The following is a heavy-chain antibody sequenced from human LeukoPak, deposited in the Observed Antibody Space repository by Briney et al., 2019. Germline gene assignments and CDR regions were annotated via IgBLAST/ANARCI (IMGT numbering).Heavy chain of an antibody. V-gene: IGHV3-15*01. CDR3: TTPPFMVRSCYYYYYMDV. CDR1: GFTFSNAW. D-gene: IGHD3-10*01. Sequence: GGSLRLSCAASGFTFSNAWMSWVRQAPGKGLEWVGRIKSKTDGGTTDYAAPVKGRFTISRDDSKNTLYLQMNSLKTEDTAVYYCTTPPFMVRSCYYYYYMDVWGKGTTVTVSS. J-gene: IGHJ6*03. CDR2: IKSKTDGGTT.